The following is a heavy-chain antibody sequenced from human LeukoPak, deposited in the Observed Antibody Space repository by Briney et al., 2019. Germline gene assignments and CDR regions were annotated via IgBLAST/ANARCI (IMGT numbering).Heavy chain of an antibody. Sequence: GGSLRLSCAASGXTLSDYYMSWIRQAPGKGLESVSYISSGSPYINDADSVKGRFTISRDNAKSSLYLRMSSLRAEDTAVYYCARVGRYCSTTGCDYYYGMDVWGQGTTVTVSS. V-gene: IGHV3-11*06. J-gene: IGHJ6*02. D-gene: IGHD2-2*01. CDR1: GXTLSDYY. CDR2: ISSGSPYI. CDR3: ARVGRYCSTTGCDYYYGMDV.